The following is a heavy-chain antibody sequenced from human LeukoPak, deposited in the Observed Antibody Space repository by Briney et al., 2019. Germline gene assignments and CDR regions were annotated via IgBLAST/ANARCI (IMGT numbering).Heavy chain of an antibody. V-gene: IGHV4-39*07. CDR3: ARGAAGTVPFDY. CDR2: SYYTGST. D-gene: IGHD6-13*01. CDR1: GGSISSSTYY. J-gene: IGHJ4*02. Sequence: SETLSLTCTVSGGSISSSTYYWGWIRQPPGKGLEWIGSSYYTGSTDYNPSLKTRVTISVDTSKNQFSLKLSSVTAADTAVYYCARGAAGTVPFDYWGQGTLVTVSS.